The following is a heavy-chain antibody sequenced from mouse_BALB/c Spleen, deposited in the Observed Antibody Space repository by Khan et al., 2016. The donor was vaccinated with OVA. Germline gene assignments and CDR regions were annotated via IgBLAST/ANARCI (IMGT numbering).Heavy chain of an antibody. CDR1: GFTFTNYG. V-gene: IGHV9-1*02. CDR3: ARISSYWYSDF. J-gene: IGHJ1*01. Sequence: QIQLVQSGPELKKPGEIVKISCKASGFTFTNYGMNWVKQAPGKGLKWMGWINTYTGEPTYGDDFKGRFALSLETSASTAYLQINDLINEDMATYFCARISSYWYSDFWGAGTTVTVSS. CDR2: INTYTGEP. D-gene: IGHD6-2*01.